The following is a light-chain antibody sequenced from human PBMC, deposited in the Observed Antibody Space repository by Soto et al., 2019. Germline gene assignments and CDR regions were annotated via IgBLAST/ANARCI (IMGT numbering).Light chain of an antibody. V-gene: IGKV1-5*01. Sequence: DIPMTQSPSTLSVSVGDRVTITCRASQSISTWLAWYQQKPGKAPNLLIYDASSLESGTPARFIGSGSGTEFTLTISSLQPDDFATYYCQQCDNYPWTFGQGTKVEIK. J-gene: IGKJ1*01. CDR1: QSISTW. CDR3: QQCDNYPWT. CDR2: DAS.